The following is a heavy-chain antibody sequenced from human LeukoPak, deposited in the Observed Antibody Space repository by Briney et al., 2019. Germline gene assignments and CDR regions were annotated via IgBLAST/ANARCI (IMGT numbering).Heavy chain of an antibody. CDR2: IRYDGGNK. D-gene: IGHD6-19*01. J-gene: IGHJ4*02. CDR1: GFTFSSYG. CDR3: AKDRSSGPLGGVAV. V-gene: IGHV3-30*02. Sequence: PGGSLRLSCAASGFTFSSYGMHWVRQAPGKGLEWVAYIRYDGGNKYYADSVKGRFTISRDNSKNTLFLLMNSLRAEDTAVYYCAKDRSSGPLGGVAVWGQGTLVTVSS.